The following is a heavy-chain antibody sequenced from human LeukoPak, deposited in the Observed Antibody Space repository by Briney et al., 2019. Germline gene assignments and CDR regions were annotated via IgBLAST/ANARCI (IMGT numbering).Heavy chain of an antibody. CDR2: INHSGST. D-gene: IGHD3-10*01. V-gene: IGHV4-34*01. Sequence: PSETLSLTCAVYGGSFSGYYWSWIRQPPGEGLEWIGEINHSGSTNCNPSLKSRVTISVDTSKNQFSLKLSSVTAADTAVYYCARGGLGAITMVRGVPSRWFDPWGQGTLVTVSS. CDR1: GGSFSGYY. J-gene: IGHJ5*02. CDR3: ARGGLGAITMVRGVPSRWFDP.